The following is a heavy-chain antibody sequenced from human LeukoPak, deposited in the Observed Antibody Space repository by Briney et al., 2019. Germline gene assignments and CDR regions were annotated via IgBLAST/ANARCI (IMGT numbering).Heavy chain of an antibody. CDR1: GGSISSGSYY. CDR2: IYTSGST. CDR3: ARELIEYHFDY. Sequence: PSQTLSLTCTVSGGSISSGSYYWSWIRQPAGKGLEWIGRIYTSGSTNYNPSLKSRVTISVDTSKNQFSLKLSSVTAADTAVYYCARELIEYHFDYWGQGTLVTVSS. D-gene: IGHD3-16*01. V-gene: IGHV4-61*02. J-gene: IGHJ4*02.